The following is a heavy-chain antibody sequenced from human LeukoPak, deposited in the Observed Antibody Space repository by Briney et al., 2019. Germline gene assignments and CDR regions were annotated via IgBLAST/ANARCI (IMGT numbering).Heavy chain of an antibody. D-gene: IGHD3-22*01. CDR3: ARPHFDSSGYEFDY. Sequence: GESLKISCKGSGYSFTNFRIGWVRQMPGKGLEWMGIIYPGDSDTRYSPSFQGQVTISADKSINTAYLQWSSLKASDTAMYYCARPHFDSSGYEFDYWGQGTLVTVSS. J-gene: IGHJ4*02. CDR2: IYPGDSDT. CDR1: GYSFTNFR. V-gene: IGHV5-51*01.